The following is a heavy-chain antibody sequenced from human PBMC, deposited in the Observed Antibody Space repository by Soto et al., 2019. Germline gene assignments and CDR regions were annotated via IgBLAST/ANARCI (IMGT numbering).Heavy chain of an antibody. CDR2: IYYSGST. CDR3: ARGKYSSSGFDY. Sequence: PSETLSLTCTVSGGSISSSSYYWGWIRQPPGKGLEWIGSIYYSGSTYYNPSLKSRVTISVDTSKNQFSLKLSSVTAADTAVYYCARGKYSSSGFDYWGQGTLVTVSS. D-gene: IGHD6-6*01. J-gene: IGHJ4*02. CDR1: GGSISSSSYY. V-gene: IGHV4-39*01.